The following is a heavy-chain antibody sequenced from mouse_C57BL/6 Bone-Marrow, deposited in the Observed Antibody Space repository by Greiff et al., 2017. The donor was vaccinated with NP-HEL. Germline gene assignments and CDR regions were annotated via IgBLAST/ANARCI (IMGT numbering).Heavy chain of an antibody. J-gene: IGHJ3*01. Sequence: VQLHQSGAELMKPGASVKLSCKATGYTFTGYWIEWVKQRPGHGLEWIGEILPGSGSTNYNEKFKGKATFTADTSSNTAYMQLSSLTTEDSAIYYCARRSLIPDGYFPFAYWGQGTLVTVSA. CDR3: ARRSLIPDGYFPFAY. CDR1: GYTFTGYW. CDR2: ILPGSGST. V-gene: IGHV1-9*01. D-gene: IGHD2-3*01.